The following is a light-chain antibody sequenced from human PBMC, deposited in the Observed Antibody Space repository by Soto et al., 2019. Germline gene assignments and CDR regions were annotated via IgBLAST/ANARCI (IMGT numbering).Light chain of an antibody. Sequence: QSVLTQPPSAYGSPGQSVTISCTGTSSDVGGYNYVSWYQQHPGKAPKLMIYEVIKRPSGVPDRFSGSKSGNTASLTVSGLQAEDEADYYCSSYAGSLYVFGTGTKLTVL. CDR2: EVI. V-gene: IGLV2-8*01. CDR3: SSYAGSLYV. J-gene: IGLJ1*01. CDR1: SSDVGGYNY.